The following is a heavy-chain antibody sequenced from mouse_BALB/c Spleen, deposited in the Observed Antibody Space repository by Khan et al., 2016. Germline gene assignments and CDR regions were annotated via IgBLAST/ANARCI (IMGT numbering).Heavy chain of an antibody. Sequence: VQLQQSGAELVKPGASVKLSCTASGFNIKDTYMHWVKQRPEQGLEWIGRIDPANGNTKYDPKFQGKATITAETSSNTAYLQLSSLTSEDTAVYYCAFIYYGNYYSMDYWGQGTSVTVSS. CDR1: GFNIKDTY. V-gene: IGHV14-3*02. D-gene: IGHD2-1*01. CDR2: IDPANGNT. J-gene: IGHJ4*01. CDR3: AFIYYGNYYSMDY.